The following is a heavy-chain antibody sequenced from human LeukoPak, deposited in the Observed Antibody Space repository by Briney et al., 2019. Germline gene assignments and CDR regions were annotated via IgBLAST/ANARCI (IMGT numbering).Heavy chain of an antibody. Sequence: XWXXXINPDNDDTKYPQKFQGRVTLTRDTSINTAFMEVHRLRSDDTAIYYCARASYYYDKSGYDYWGQGTLVTVSS. D-gene: IGHD3-22*01. CDR3: ARASYYYDKSGYDY. V-gene: IGHV1-2*02. CDR2: INPDNDDT. J-gene: IGHJ4*02.